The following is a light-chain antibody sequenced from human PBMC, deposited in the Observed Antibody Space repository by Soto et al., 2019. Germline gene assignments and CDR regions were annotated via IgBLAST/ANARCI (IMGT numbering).Light chain of an antibody. Sequence: DIQLTQSPSSLSASVVDRVTITCRASQSISRYLNWYRQKPGRAPNLLIYAASNLQSGVPSRFSGSGSGTDFNLTISSLQPGDFATYDGHQSYSAPWTVGQGTKVEIK. V-gene: IGKV1-39*01. CDR2: AAS. CDR3: HQSYSAPWT. CDR1: QSISRY. J-gene: IGKJ1*01.